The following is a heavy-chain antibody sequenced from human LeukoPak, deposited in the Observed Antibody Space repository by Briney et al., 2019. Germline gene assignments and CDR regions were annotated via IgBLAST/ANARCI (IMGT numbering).Heavy chain of an antibody. CDR2: INHSGST. CDR3: AIAVAGNRFVY. J-gene: IGHJ4*02. V-gene: IGHV4-34*01. Sequence: PSETLSLTCAVYGGSFSGYYWSWIRQPPRKGLVWIGEINHSGSTNYNPSLKSRVTISVDTSKNQFSLKLSSVTAADTAVYYCAIAVAGNRFVYWGQGTLVTVSS. D-gene: IGHD6-19*01. CDR1: GGSFSGYY.